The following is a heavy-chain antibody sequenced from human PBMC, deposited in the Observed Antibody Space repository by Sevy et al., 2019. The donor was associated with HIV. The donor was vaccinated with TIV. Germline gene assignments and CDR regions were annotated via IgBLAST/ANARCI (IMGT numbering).Heavy chain of an antibody. CDR3: ATTSTPLYYYALDV. Sequence: GGSLRLSCAASGFIFRSYVMSWVRQAPGKGLEWVSTISGSGGSTYYADSVKGRFTISRDISKNTLYLQMNSLRAEDTAIYYCATTSTPLYYYALDVWGQGTTVTVSS. CDR2: ISGSGGST. V-gene: IGHV3-23*01. J-gene: IGHJ6*02. D-gene: IGHD1-26*01. CDR1: GFIFRSYV.